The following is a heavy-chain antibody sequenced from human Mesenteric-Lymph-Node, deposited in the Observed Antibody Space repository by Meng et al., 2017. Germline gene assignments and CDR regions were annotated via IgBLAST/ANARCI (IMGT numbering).Heavy chain of an antibody. CDR2: ISAYNGNT. CDR3: AREQAGYSSGWYGENHFDY. J-gene: IGHJ4*02. V-gene: IGHV1-18*04. Sequence: ASVKVSCKASEYTFTTYYLHWVRQAPGQGLEWMGWISAYNGNTNYAQKLQGRVTMTTDTSTSTAYMELRSLRSDDTAVYYCAREQAGYSSGWYGENHFDYWGQGTLVTGSS. D-gene: IGHD6-19*01. CDR1: EYTFTTYY.